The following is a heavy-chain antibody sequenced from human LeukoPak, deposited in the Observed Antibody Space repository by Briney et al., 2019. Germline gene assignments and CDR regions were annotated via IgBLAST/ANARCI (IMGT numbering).Heavy chain of an antibody. CDR2: ISSGSSYI. Sequence: GGSLRLSCAASGFTFSSYSMSWVRQAPGKGLEWVSSISSGSSYIYYADSVKGRFTISRDNAKNSLYLQMNSLRAEDTAVYYCARAGSSSWSYFDYWGQGTLVTVSS. CDR1: GFTFSSYS. D-gene: IGHD6-13*01. V-gene: IGHV3-21*04. CDR3: ARAGSSSWSYFDY. J-gene: IGHJ4*02.